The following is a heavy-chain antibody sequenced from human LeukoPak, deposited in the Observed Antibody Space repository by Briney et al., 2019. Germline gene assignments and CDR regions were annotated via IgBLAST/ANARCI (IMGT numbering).Heavy chain of an antibody. CDR1: GDSVSSNSAA. J-gene: IGHJ5*01. Sequence: SQTLSLTCATSGDSVSSNSAAWNWIRQSPSRGLEWLGRTYYRSKWYNDYAVSVKSRITINPDTSKNQSSLQLNSVTPEDTAVYYCARGGYEFDPYNWFDSWGQGTLVTVSS. CDR3: ARGGYEFDPYNWFDS. V-gene: IGHV6-1*01. CDR2: TYYRSKWYN. D-gene: IGHD5-12*01.